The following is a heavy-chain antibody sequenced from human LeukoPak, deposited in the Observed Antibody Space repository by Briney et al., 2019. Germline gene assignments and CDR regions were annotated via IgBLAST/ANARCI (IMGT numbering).Heavy chain of an antibody. CDR3: TKGRGI. Sequence: SETLSLTCTASGGSISSGSYDWYWIRQPAGKGLGWIGHIYTSGSTDYNPSLKSRVTISVATSKNQFSLKLTSVTAADTAIYYCTKGRGIWGQGTLVTVSS. CDR2: IYTSGST. J-gene: IGHJ4*02. V-gene: IGHV4-61*09. CDR1: GGSISSGSYD. D-gene: IGHD3-10*01.